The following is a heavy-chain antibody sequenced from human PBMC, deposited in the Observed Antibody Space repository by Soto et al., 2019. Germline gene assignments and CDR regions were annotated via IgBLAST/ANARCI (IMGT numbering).Heavy chain of an antibody. CDR2: INSDGSST. J-gene: IGHJ5*02. Sequence: GGSLRLSCAASGFTFSNYWMHWVRQAPGKGLVWVSRINSDGSSTSHADSVKGRFTISRDNARTTLYLQMNSLRPEDTAVYYCARGGFRGYDTGGWFDPWGQGTLVTVSS. CDR1: GFTFSNYW. D-gene: IGHD5-12*01. V-gene: IGHV3-74*01. CDR3: ARGGFRGYDTGGWFDP.